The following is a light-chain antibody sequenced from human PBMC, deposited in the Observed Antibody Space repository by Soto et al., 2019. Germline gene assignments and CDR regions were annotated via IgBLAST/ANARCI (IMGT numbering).Light chain of an antibody. J-gene: IGLJ1*01. CDR1: SSNIGAGYD. CDR3: QSYDSSRSQV. V-gene: IGLV1-40*01. CDR2: GNS. Sequence: QSVLTQPPSVSGAPGQRVTISCTGSSSNIGAGYDVHWYQQLPGTAPKLLIYGNSNRPSGVPDRFSGSKSGTSASLAITGLQAEDEAEYCCQSYDSSRSQVFGTGTQLTVL.